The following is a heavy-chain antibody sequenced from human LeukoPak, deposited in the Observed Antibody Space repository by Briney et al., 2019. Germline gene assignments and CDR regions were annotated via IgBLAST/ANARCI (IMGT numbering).Heavy chain of an antibody. CDR1: GGSISSGSYY. J-gene: IGHJ6*03. CDR3: ARENDFWSGYYNNYYYYYYMDV. D-gene: IGHD3-3*01. V-gene: IGHV4-61*02. Sequence: PSETLSLTCTVSGGSISSGSYYWSWIRQPAGKGLEWIGRIYTSGSTNYNPSLKSRVTISVDTSKNQFSLKLSSVTAADTAVYYCARENDFWSGYYNNYYYYYYMDVWGKGTTVTVSS. CDR2: IYTSGST.